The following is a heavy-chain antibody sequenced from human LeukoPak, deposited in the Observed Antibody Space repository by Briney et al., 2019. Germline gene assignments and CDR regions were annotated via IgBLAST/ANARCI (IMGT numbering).Heavy chain of an antibody. D-gene: IGHD3-10*01. Sequence: GGSLRLSCAASGFTFSSYAMSWVRQAPEKGLEWVSAISGSGGSTYYADSVKGRFTISRDNSKNTLYLQMNSLRAEDTAVYYCARDDYYGSGSYSNYYFDYWGQGTLVTVSS. J-gene: IGHJ4*02. CDR2: ISGSGGST. CDR3: ARDDYYGSGSYSNYYFDY. V-gene: IGHV3-23*01. CDR1: GFTFSSYA.